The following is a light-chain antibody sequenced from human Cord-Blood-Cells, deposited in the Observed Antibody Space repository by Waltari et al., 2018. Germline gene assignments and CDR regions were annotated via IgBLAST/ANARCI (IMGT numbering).Light chain of an antibody. CDR3: QQSYSTPWT. CDR2: ATS. V-gene: IGKV1-39*01. Sequence: DIQMTQSPSSLSASVGDRVTITCRASQSIISYLNWYQQKPGKAPKLLIYATSSLQSGVPSRFSGSGSGTDFTLTISSLQPEEFATYYCQQSYSTPWTSGQGTMVEIK. CDR1: QSIISY. J-gene: IGKJ1*01.